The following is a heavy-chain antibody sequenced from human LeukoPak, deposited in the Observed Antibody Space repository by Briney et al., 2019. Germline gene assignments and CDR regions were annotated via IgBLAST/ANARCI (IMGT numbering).Heavy chain of an antibody. CDR1: GYTFTSYG. Sequence: ASVKVSCKASGYTFTSYGISWVREAPGQGLEWMGWISAYNGNTNYAQKLQGRVTMTTDTSTSTAYMELRSLRSDDTAVYYCARDGDFDYGDYVYFDYWGQGTLVTVSS. J-gene: IGHJ4*02. CDR2: ISAYNGNT. V-gene: IGHV1-18*01. CDR3: ARDGDFDYGDYVYFDY. D-gene: IGHD4-17*01.